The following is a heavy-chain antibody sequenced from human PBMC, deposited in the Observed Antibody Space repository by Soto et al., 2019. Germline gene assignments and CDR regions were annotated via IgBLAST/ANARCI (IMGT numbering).Heavy chain of an antibody. CDR2: ISSSTSYV. CDR1: GFTFSRYG. D-gene: IGHD2-2*01. CDR3: ARDPSEGRVGNWFES. V-gene: IGHV3-21*01. J-gene: IGHJ5*01. Sequence: EVQLVESGGGLVKPGGSLRLSCAASGFTFSRYGMNWVRQAPGKGLEWVSSISSSTSYVYYADSVKGRFSVSRDNAKKILYLEMYALRTEDTAVYYCARDPSEGRVGNWFESCGQGTLVTVSS.